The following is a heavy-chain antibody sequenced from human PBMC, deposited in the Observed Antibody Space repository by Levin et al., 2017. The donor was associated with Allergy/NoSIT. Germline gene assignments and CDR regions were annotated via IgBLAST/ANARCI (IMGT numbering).Heavy chain of an antibody. V-gene: IGHV3-33*01. CDR3: ARGASSRLYDKGITYWYFDL. Sequence: PGGSLRLSCAASGFTFSSYGMHWVRQAPGKGLEWVAVIWYDGSNKYYADSVKGRFTISRDNSKNTLYLQMNSLRAEDTAVYYCARGASSRLYDKGITYWYFDLWGRGTLVTVSS. J-gene: IGHJ2*01. D-gene: IGHD3-22*01. CDR1: GFTFSSYG. CDR2: IWYDGSNK.